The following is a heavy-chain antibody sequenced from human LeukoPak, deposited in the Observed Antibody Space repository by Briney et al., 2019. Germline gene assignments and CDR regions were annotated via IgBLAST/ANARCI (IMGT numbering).Heavy chain of an antibody. Sequence: GASVKVSCKASGYTFTGYYMHWVRRAPGQGLEWMGWINPNSGGTNYAQKFQGRVTMTRDTSISTAYMELSRLRSDDTAVYYCARDPPFWSGYGAFDIWRQGTMVTVSS. CDR3: ARDPPFWSGYGAFDI. CDR1: GYTFTGYY. CDR2: INPNSGGT. D-gene: IGHD3-3*01. J-gene: IGHJ3*02. V-gene: IGHV1-2*02.